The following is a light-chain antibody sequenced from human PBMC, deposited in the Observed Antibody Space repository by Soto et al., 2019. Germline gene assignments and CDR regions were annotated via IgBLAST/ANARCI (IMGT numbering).Light chain of an antibody. CDR3: QQYNAWPRT. V-gene: IGKV3-15*01. Sequence: EIVMTQSPATLSVSPGERATISCRASQSVSNYLAWYQQKPGQAPRLLIYGASTMATGIPSSFSGSGSGTEFTLTVSSLQSEDFAVYYCQQYNAWPRTFGRGTKVEIK. J-gene: IGKJ1*01. CDR2: GAS. CDR1: QSVSNY.